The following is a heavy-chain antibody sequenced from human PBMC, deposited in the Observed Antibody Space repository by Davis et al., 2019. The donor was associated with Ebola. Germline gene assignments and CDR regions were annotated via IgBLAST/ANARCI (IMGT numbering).Heavy chain of an antibody. CDR3: ARVSSWVGGGDSSVP. J-gene: IGHJ5*02. CDR2: INPYSGGT. CDR1: GYTFTGYY. D-gene: IGHD3-10*01. Sequence: AASVKVSCKASGYTFTGYYIHWVRQAPGQGLEWMGRINPYSGGTSYAQNFQDRVTMTTDTSTTTAYMKLRSLTSDDTAVYYCARVSSWVGGGDSSVPWGQGTLVTVSS. V-gene: IGHV1-2*06.